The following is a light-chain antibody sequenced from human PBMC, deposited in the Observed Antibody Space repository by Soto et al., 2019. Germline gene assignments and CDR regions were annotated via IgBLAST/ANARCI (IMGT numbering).Light chain of an antibody. CDR1: SSDVGGYNY. Sequence: PAASGSPGQSVAISCTGTSSDVGGYNYVSWYQQHPGKAPKLMIYEVNKRPSGVPDRFSGSKSGNTASLTVSGLQAEDEADYYCSSYAGSSNVFGTGTKVTAL. J-gene: IGLJ1*01. V-gene: IGLV2-8*01. CDR3: SSYAGSSNV. CDR2: EVN.